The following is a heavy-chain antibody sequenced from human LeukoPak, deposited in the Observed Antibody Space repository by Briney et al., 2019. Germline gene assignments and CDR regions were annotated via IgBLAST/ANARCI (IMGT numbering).Heavy chain of an antibody. V-gene: IGHV4-59*01. CDR1: GGSFSGYY. CDR3: ARSVGGSGWYSFDY. CDR2: IYYSGST. Sequence: SETLSLTCAVYGGSFSGYYWSWIRQPPGKGLEWIGYIYYSGSTNYNPSLKSRVTISVDTSKNQFSLKLSSVTAADTAVYYCARSVGGSGWYSFDYWGQGTLVTVSS. J-gene: IGHJ4*02. D-gene: IGHD6-19*01.